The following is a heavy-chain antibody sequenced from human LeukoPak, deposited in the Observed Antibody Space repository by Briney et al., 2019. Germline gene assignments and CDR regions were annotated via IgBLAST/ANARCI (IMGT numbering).Heavy chain of an antibody. J-gene: IGHJ4*02. CDR1: GYTFTSYG. Sequence: ASVKVSCKASGYTFTSYGISWVRQAPGQGLEWMGWISAYNGNTNYAQKLQGRVTMTTDTSTSTAYMELRSLRSDDTAVYYCARAAPVYRYCSGGSCYSEGTFDYWGQGTLVTVSS. CDR2: ISAYNGNT. D-gene: IGHD2-15*01. V-gene: IGHV1-18*01. CDR3: ARAAPVYRYCSGGSCYSEGTFDY.